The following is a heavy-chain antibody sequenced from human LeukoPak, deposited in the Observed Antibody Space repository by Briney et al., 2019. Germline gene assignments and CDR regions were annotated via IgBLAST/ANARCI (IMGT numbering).Heavy chain of an antibody. CDR3: ARAAAGGNWFDP. CDR2: IYHSGST. CDR1: VGSISSGGYS. Sequence: SETLSLTCAVSVGSISSGGYSWSWIRQPPGKGLEWIGYIYHSGSTYYNPSLKSRVTISVDRSKNQFSLKLSSVTAADTAVYYCARAAAGGNWFDPWGQGTLVTVSS. V-gene: IGHV4-30-2*01. D-gene: IGHD6-13*01. J-gene: IGHJ5*02.